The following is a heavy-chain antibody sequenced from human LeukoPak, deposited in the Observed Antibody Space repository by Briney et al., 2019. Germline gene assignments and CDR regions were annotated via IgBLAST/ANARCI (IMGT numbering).Heavy chain of an antibody. V-gene: IGHV4-34*12. Sequence: SETLSLTCAVYGGSFSGHSWSWIRQPPGKGLEWIGEVIHGGSTNYNPSLKSRVIISLDTSKNQFSLKLNSVNAADTAVYYCARVTGYMIEDYFDYWGQGTLVTVSS. CDR1: GGSFSGHS. CDR2: VIHGGST. J-gene: IGHJ4*02. CDR3: ARVTGYMIEDYFDY. D-gene: IGHD3-22*01.